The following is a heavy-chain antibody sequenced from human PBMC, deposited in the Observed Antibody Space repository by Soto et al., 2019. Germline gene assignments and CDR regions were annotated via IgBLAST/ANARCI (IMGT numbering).Heavy chain of an antibody. CDR3: ARDYGDYFDY. Sequence: QVQLQESGPGLVKPSQTLSLTCTVSGGSISSGGYYWTWIRHHPEKGLEWIGYIYYTGNTDYNPSLKSRVTMSVDTSKNQFSLKLSSVTAADTAVYYCARDYGDYFDYWGQGTLVTVSS. CDR2: IYYTGNT. D-gene: IGHD4-17*01. CDR1: GGSISSGGYY. V-gene: IGHV4-31*03. J-gene: IGHJ4*02.